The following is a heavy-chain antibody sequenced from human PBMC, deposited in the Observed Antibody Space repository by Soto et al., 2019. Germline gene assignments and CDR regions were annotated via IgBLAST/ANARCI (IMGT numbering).Heavy chain of an antibody. CDR1: GYTFTSYG. Sequence: QGHLVQAGAEVKKPGASVTVSCKASGYTFTSYGITWVRQAPGQGLEWMGWISAHKGNTDYAQKLQGRVIVTRDTSTSTAYMELRSLRSDDTAVYYCARGRYGDYWGQGALVTVSS. CDR3: ARGRYGDY. D-gene: IGHD1-1*01. V-gene: IGHV1-18*01. CDR2: ISAHKGNT. J-gene: IGHJ4*02.